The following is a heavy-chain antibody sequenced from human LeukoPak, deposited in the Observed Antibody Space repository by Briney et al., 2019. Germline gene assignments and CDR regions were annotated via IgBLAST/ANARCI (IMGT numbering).Heavy chain of an antibody. Sequence: AGGSLRLSCSASGFTFSSYAMHWVRQAPGKGLEYVSAISSNGGSTYYADSVKGRFTISRDNSKNTLYLQMSSLRAEDTAVYYCVKGDYYGSGSYYNEGQLGARYYYYYYGMDVWGQGTTVTVSS. V-gene: IGHV3-64D*06. CDR3: VKGDYYGSGSYYNEGQLGARYYYYYYGMDV. J-gene: IGHJ6*02. CDR2: ISSNGGST. CDR1: GFTFSSYA. D-gene: IGHD3-10*01.